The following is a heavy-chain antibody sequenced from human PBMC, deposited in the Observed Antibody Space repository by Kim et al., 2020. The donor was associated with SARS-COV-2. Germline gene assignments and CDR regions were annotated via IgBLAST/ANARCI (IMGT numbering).Heavy chain of an antibody. D-gene: IGHD1-20*01. J-gene: IGHJ5*02. Sequence: GGSLRLSCAASGFTFSTSAMHWVRQAPGKGLVWVSGVNAYGGLRTYPDSVKGRFTISRDNAKNTLYLQMNSLRVEDTAVYYCASSEPIIVGIHKNDPCGRGNPVTASS. CDR3: ASSEPIIVGIHKNDP. V-gene: IGHV3-74*03. CDR2: VNAYGGLR. CDR1: GFTFSTSA.